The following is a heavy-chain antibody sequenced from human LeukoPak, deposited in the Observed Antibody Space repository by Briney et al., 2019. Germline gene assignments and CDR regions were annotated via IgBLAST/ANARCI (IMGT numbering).Heavy chain of an antibody. CDR1: GGSFSYYY. J-gene: IGHJ4*02. Sequence: SETLSLTCAVYGGSFSYYYWSWIRQPPGKGLEWIGEINHSGSTNYNPSLKSRVTISVDTSKNQFSLKLSSVTAADTAVYYCARTSPLSDWGQGTLVTVSS. CDR2: INHSGST. V-gene: IGHV4-34*01. CDR3: ARTSPLSD.